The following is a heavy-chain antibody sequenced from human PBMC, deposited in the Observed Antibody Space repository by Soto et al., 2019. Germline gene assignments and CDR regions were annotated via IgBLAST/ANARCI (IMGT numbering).Heavy chain of an antibody. V-gene: IGHV4-31*03. CDR3: GAQDYGAKWYYFET. J-gene: IGHJ4*02. Sequence: SETLSLTCTVSGGSISSGGYYWSWIRQHPGKGLEWIGYIYYSGSTYYNPSLKSRVTISVDTSKTQFSLKLNSVTTADTAVYYCGAQDYGAKWYYFETWGQGTLVTASS. D-gene: IGHD4-17*01. CDR1: GGSISSGGYY. CDR2: IYYSGST.